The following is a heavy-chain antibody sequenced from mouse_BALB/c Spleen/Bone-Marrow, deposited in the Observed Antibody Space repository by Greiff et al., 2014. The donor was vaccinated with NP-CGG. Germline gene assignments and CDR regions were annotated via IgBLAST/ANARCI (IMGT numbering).Heavy chain of an antibody. D-gene: IGHD2-4*01. V-gene: IGHV5-9-2*01. Sequence: ESGGGLVKSGGSLKLSCAASGFSFNSYGMSWVRQTPEKRLEWVATISGGGSYTFYPDSVKGRFTISRDNAKNNLYLQLSSLRSEDTALYYCARHAYYDQTEVSFVYWGQGTLVTVSA. CDR2: ISGGGSYT. CDR1: GFSFNSYG. CDR3: ARHAYYDQTEVSFVY. J-gene: IGHJ3*01.